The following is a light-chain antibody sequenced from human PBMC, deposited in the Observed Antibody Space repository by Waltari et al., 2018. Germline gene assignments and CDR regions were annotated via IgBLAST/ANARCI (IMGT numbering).Light chain of an antibody. J-gene: IGKJ5*01. CDR3: QQRTNRPLST. CDR2: DAS. V-gene: IGKV3-11*01. CDR1: QSVSSH. Sequence: EIVLTQSPATLSLSPGERATLSCRASQSVSSHLAWYQQKPGQAPRLLIFDASNRATGIPARFSGGGSGTDLTLSITSLEPEDFAIYYCQQRTNRPLSTFGPGTRLEIK.